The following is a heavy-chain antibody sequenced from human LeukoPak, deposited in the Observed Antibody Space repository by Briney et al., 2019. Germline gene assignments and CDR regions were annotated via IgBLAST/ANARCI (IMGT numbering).Heavy chain of an antibody. D-gene: IGHD1-26*01. J-gene: IGHJ4*02. CDR2: SNEDGTIT. Sequence: GGSLRLSCAASGFSFNTYWMHWVRQVPGKGLVWVSRSNEDGTITNYADSVKGRFTISRDKNTLFLQMNSLRVEDTAIYYCARDLGGRAGYWGQGSQVTVSS. V-gene: IGHV3-74*01. CDR3: ARDLGGRAGY. CDR1: GFSFNTYW.